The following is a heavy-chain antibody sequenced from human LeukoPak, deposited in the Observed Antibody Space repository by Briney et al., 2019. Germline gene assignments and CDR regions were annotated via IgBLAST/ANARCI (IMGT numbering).Heavy chain of an antibody. CDR3: VKDEDGGNPFDY. V-gene: IGHV3-15*01. CDR2: IKRKTDGGTT. J-gene: IGHJ4*02. Sequence: GGSLRLSCAGSGFTFSNAWMSWVRQAPGKGLEWVGHIKRKTDGGTTDYAAPVKDRFIISRDDSKNTLYLQMNSLKIEDTAVYYCVKDEDGGNPFDYWGQGTLVTVSS. D-gene: IGHD4-23*01. CDR1: GFTFSNAW.